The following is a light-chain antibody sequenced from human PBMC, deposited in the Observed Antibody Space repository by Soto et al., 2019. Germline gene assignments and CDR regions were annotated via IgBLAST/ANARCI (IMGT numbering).Light chain of an antibody. CDR2: AAS. CDR3: QKYNSAWT. CDR1: QGISNY. Sequence: DIQMTQSPSSLSASVGDRVTITCRASQGISNYLAWYQQKPGKVPKLLMYAASTLHSGVPSRFSSSGSGTDFTLTISSLQPEDVATYYCQKYNSAWTFGQGTKVEIK. J-gene: IGKJ1*01. V-gene: IGKV1-27*01.